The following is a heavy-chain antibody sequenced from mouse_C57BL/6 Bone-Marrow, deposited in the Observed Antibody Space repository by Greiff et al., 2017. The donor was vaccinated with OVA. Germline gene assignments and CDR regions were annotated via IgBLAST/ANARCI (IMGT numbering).Heavy chain of an antibody. CDR2: IYPSDSET. D-gene: IGHD1-1*01. CDR3: ARFYGSSPYYYAMDY. V-gene: IGHV1-61*01. CDR1: GYTFTSYW. Sequence: QVQLQQPGAELVRPGSSVKLSCKASGYTFTSYWMDWVKQRPGQGLEWIGNIYPSDSETHYNQKFKDKATLTVDKSSSTAYMQLSSLTSEDSAVYYCARFYGSSPYYYAMDYWGQGTSVTVSS. J-gene: IGHJ4*01.